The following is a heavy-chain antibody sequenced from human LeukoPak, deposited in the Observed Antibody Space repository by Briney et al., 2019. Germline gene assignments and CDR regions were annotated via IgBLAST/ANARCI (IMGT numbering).Heavy chain of an antibody. J-gene: IGHJ5*02. CDR1: GGSFSGYY. Sequence: SETLSLTCAVYGGSFSGYYWSWIRQPPGTGLEWIGEINHSGSTNYNPSLKSRITISVDTSKNQFSLKLSSVTAADTAVYYCARVIVVVVAAGPTAFDPWGQGTLVTVSS. CDR2: INHSGST. D-gene: IGHD2-15*01. CDR3: ARVIVVVVAAGPTAFDP. V-gene: IGHV4-34*01.